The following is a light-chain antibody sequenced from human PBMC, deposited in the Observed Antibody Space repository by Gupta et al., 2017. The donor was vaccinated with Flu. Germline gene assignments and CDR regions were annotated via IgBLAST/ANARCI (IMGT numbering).Light chain of an antibody. CDR1: SSNIGAGYD. J-gene: IGLJ2*01. CDR2: ANN. CDR3: QSYDTSLGSWV. Sequence: QSVLSQPPSVSGAPGQRVTLSCTGSSSNIGAGYDVHWYKQVPGTAPKLLLFANNHRPSGVSDRFSGSKSGTSASLAITGLQAEDEADYYCQSYDTSLGSWVFGGGTKLTVL. V-gene: IGLV1-40*01.